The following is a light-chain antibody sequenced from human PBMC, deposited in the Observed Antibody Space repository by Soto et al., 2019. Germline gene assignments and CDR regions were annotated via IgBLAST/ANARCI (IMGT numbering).Light chain of an antibody. J-gene: IGLJ1*01. Sequence: QSVLTQPASVSGSPGQSITISCTGTSSDVGNYNYVSWYQQYPGKAPKLLISDASYRPSGVSNRFSGSKSGNTASLTISGLQAEDEADYYCSSFITSTSYVFGTGTKVTVL. CDR3: SSFITSTSYV. V-gene: IGLV2-14*03. CDR1: SSDVGNYNY. CDR2: DAS.